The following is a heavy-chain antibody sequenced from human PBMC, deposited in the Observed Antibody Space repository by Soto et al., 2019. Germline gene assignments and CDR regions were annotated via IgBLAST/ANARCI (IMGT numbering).Heavy chain of an antibody. CDR1: GFTFSSYG. Sequence: GGSLRLSCAASGFTFSSYGMHWVRQAPGKGLEWVAVISYDGSNKYYADSVKGRFTISRDNSKNTLYLQMNSLRAEDTAVYYCAKGRYCSSTSCYFPLFDYWGQGTLVTVSS. D-gene: IGHD2-2*01. J-gene: IGHJ4*02. CDR2: ISYDGSNK. V-gene: IGHV3-30*18. CDR3: AKGRYCSSTSCYFPLFDY.